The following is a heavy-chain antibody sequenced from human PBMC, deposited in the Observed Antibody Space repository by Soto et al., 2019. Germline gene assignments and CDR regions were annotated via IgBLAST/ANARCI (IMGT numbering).Heavy chain of an antibody. CDR2: IIPIFGTA. V-gene: IGHV1-69*12. Sequence: QVQLVQAGAEVKKPGSSVKVSCKASGGTFSSYAISWVRQAPGQGLEWMGEIIPIFGTANYAQKFQGRVMITAHESTSTAYMELISLRSEDTAVYYCARDRGPSSGYYPYWFDPWGQGTLVTVSS. D-gene: IGHD3-22*01. CDR1: GGTFSSYA. J-gene: IGHJ5*02. CDR3: ARDRGPSSGYYPYWFDP.